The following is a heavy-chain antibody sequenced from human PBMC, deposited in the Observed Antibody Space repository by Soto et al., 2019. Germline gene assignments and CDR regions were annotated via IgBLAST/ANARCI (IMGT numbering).Heavy chain of an antibody. CDR3: ARGASGSYKVDY. V-gene: IGHV3-74*01. Sequence: EVQLVESGGGLLQPGGSLRLSCAASGFTFSSYWMHWVRQTPGKGLVWVSRINFEGTTINYAYSVKGRFTISRDNAKNTLYLQINSLRAEDTAVYYCARGASGSYKVDYWGQGTLVTVSS. CDR2: INFEGTTI. J-gene: IGHJ4*02. CDR1: GFTFSSYW. D-gene: IGHD3-10*01.